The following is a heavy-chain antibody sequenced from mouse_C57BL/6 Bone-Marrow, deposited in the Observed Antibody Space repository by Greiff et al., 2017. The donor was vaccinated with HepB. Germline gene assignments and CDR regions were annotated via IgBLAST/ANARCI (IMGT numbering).Heavy chain of an antibody. V-gene: IGHV1-55*01. CDR3: ARREGYYEVMDD. CDR2: IYPGSGST. Sequence: QVQLQQPGAELVKPGASVKMSCKASGYTFTSYWITWVKQRPGQGLEWIGDIYPGSGSTNYNEKFTSKATLTVDTSSSTAYMQLSSLTSEDAAVYYCARREGYYEVMDDWGQGASVTVSS. D-gene: IGHD2-3*01. J-gene: IGHJ4*01. CDR1: GYTFTSYW.